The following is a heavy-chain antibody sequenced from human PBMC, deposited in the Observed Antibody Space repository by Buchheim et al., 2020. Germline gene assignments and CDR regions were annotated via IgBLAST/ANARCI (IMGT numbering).Heavy chain of an antibody. Sequence: QVQLQESGPGLVKPSQTLSLTCIVSGGSISSGGYYWSWIRQHPGKGLEWIGYIYYSGSTYYNPSLKSRVTISVDTSKNQFSLKLSSVTAADTAVYYCARGRGNRYYYDSSGTAYFDYWGQGTL. D-gene: IGHD3-22*01. CDR3: ARGRGNRYYYDSSGTAYFDY. V-gene: IGHV4-31*03. CDR2: IYYSGST. J-gene: IGHJ4*02. CDR1: GGSISSGGYY.